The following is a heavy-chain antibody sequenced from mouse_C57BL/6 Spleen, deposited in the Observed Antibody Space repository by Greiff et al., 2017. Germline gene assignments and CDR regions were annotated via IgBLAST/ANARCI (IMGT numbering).Heavy chain of an antibody. CDR3: ARSDSSGYGYYAMDY. CDR2: INPSNGGT. J-gene: IGHJ4*01. Sequence: QVQLQQPGTELVKPGASVKLSCKASGYTFTSYWMHWVKQRPGQGLEWIGNINPSNGGTNYNEKFKSKVTLTVDKSSSTAYMQLSSLTSEDSAVYYCARSDSSGYGYYAMDYWGQGTSVTVSS. V-gene: IGHV1-53*01. D-gene: IGHD3-2*02. CDR1: GYTFTSYW.